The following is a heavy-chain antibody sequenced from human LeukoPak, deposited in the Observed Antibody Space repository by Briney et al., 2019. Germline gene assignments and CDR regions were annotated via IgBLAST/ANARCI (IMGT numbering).Heavy chain of an antibody. CDR1: GYSFTSYW. Sequence: GESLKISCKGSGYSFTSYWISWVRQMPGRGLEWMGIIHPADSDTRYSPSFQGQVTISADKSISTAYLQWSSLKASDTAMYYCARRSITAVGTGWFDPWGQGTLVTVSS. CDR3: ARRSITAVGTGWFDP. CDR2: IHPADSDT. V-gene: IGHV5-51*01. D-gene: IGHD6-13*01. J-gene: IGHJ5*02.